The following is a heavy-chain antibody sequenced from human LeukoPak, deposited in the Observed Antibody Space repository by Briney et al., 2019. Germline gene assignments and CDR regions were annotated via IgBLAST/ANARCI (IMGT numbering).Heavy chain of an antibody. V-gene: IGHV4-59*01. CDR3: VRGGSSSWPYYYYYMDV. CDR2: SYYSGIT. CDR1: GGSLTNYY. J-gene: IGHJ6*03. Sequence: MPSETLSLTCTVSGGSLTNYYWSWIRQPPGKRLEWIGHSYYSGITNYNPSLKSRVTISVDTSKNQFSLRLSSVTAADTAVYYCVRGGSSSWPYYYYYMDVWGKGTTVTVSS. D-gene: IGHD6-13*01.